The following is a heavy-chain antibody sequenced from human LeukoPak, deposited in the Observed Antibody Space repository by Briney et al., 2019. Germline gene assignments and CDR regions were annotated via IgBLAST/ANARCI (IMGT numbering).Heavy chain of an antibody. Sequence: ASVKVSCKASGYIFTGYFMHWVRQAPGQGLEWMGGFDPEDGEPIHAQKFQGRVTMTEDTSTDTAYMELSSLRSEDTAVYYCATTSYLPLDYWGQGTLVTVSS. CDR2: FDPEDGEP. V-gene: IGHV1-24*01. CDR3: ATTSYLPLDY. CDR1: GYIFTGYF. J-gene: IGHJ4*02. D-gene: IGHD2-2*01.